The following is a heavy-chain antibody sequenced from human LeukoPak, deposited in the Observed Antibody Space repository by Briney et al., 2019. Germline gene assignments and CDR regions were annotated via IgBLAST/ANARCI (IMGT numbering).Heavy chain of an antibody. CDR3: ARDFRAQLDGYSPPYHFDY. CDR2: ISSCSSHI. CDR1: GFTFSTHS. Sequence: GGSLRLSCAASGFTFSTHSMSWVRHSPGKGLEWVSSISSCSSHIYYADSMQGRFTISRDNAKNSLFLQMDSLRVEDTALYYCARDFRAQLDGYSPPYHFDYWGQGALVTVSS. J-gene: IGHJ4*02. V-gene: IGHV3-21*01. D-gene: IGHD5-24*01.